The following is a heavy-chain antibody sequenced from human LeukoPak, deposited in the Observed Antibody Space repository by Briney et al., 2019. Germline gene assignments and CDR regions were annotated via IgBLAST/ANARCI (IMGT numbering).Heavy chain of an antibody. V-gene: IGHV1-8*03. CDR3: ASPAAEYYCDSSDAFDI. D-gene: IGHD3-22*01. Sequence: GASVRVSCRASGYTFTIYDINWVRQATGQGLAWMGWMNPNSGNTGYAQKFQGRVTITRNTSISTAYMELSSLRSEDTAVYYCASPAAEYYCDSSDAFDIWGEGTMVTVSS. J-gene: IGHJ3*02. CDR1: GYTFTIYD. CDR2: MNPNSGNT.